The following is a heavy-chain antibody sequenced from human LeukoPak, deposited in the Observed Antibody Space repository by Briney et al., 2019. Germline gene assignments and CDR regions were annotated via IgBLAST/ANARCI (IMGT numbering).Heavy chain of an antibody. Sequence: PSETLSLTCTVSGGSISSYYWSWIRQPPGKGLEWIGYFYYSGSTNYNPSLKSRVTISADTSKNQFSLKLSSVTAADTAVYYCARLKRPWYFDYWGQGTLVTVSS. CDR2: FYYSGST. CDR1: GGSISSYY. V-gene: IGHV4-59*08. J-gene: IGHJ4*02. CDR3: ARLKRPWYFDY.